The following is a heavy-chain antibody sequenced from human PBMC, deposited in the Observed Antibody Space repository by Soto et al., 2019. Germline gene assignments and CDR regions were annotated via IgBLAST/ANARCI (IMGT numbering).Heavy chain of an antibody. D-gene: IGHD1-26*01. J-gene: IGHJ5*02. Sequence: GGSLRLSCAASGFTFSSYWMHWVRQAPGKGLVWVSRINSDGSSTSYADSVKGRFTISRDNAKNTLYLQMNSLRAEDTAVYYCARDLNGEWELQGSGWFDPWGQGTLVTVSS. CDR2: INSDGSST. CDR1: GFTFSSYW. CDR3: ARDLNGEWELQGSGWFDP. V-gene: IGHV3-74*01.